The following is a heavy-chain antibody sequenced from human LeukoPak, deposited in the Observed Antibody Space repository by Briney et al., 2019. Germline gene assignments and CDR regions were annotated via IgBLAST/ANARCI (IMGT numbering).Heavy chain of an antibody. Sequence: ASVKVSCKASGYTFTSYYMHWVRQAPGQGLEWMGIINPSGGNTNYAQKFQGRVTMTRDMSTSTVYMEVSSPRSEDTAVYYCARALPHRRLMDTAMEQHWFDPWGQGTLVTVSS. CDR1: GYTFTSYY. CDR2: INPSGGNT. D-gene: IGHD5-18*01. CDR3: ARALPHRRLMDTAMEQHWFDP. J-gene: IGHJ5*02. V-gene: IGHV1-46*01.